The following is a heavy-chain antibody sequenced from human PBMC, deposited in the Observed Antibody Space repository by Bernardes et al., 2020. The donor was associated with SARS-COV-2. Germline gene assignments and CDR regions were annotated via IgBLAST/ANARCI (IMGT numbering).Heavy chain of an antibody. Sequence: GGSLRLSCAASGFSFSSYAMSWVRQAPGKGLEWVSTISGSGFSIYYADSVKGRFTISRDSSKNTLSLQMNSLRADDTAVYYCVKERSDYVSSPYFFDSWGQGTLVTVSS. CDR3: VKERSDYVSSPYFFDS. J-gene: IGHJ4*02. D-gene: IGHD3-22*01. CDR1: GFSFSSYA. V-gene: IGHV3-23*01. CDR2: ISGSGFSI.